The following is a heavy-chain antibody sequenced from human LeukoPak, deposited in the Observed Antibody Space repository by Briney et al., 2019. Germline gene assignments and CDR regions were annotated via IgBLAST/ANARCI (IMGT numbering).Heavy chain of an antibody. CDR3: ARDSRGYSYGLPTAS. CDR1: GFTFDDYA. V-gene: IGHV3-9*01. D-gene: IGHD5-18*01. Sequence: GGSLRLSCAASGFTFDDYAMHWVRQAPGKGLEWVSGISWKSGSIGYADSVKGRFTISRDNAKNSLYLQMNSLRAEDTAVYYCARDSRGYSYGLPTASWGQGTLVTVSS. J-gene: IGHJ4*02. CDR2: ISWKSGSI.